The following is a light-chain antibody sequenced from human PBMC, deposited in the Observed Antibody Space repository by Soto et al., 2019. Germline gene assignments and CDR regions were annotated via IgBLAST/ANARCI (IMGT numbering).Light chain of an antibody. Sequence: EIVLTQSPATLSLSPGERATLSCRASQSVSSYLAWYQQKPGQAPRLLIYDASTRATGIPARFSGSGSGTDFTLTISSLEPEDFAVYYCQQRSNIGFTFGPGTKVDIK. V-gene: IGKV3-11*01. J-gene: IGKJ3*01. CDR2: DAS. CDR1: QSVSSY. CDR3: QQRSNIGFT.